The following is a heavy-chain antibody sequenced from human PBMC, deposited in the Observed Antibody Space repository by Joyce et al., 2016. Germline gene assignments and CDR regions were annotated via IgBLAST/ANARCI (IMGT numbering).Heavy chain of an antibody. CDR3: ARSSYTNGIFDY. Sequence: EVQLVESGGGVVKPGGSLRLSCAASGFTFSSYSMSWVRQAPGKGLEWVSSLRSSSSYIKYTDSVKGRFTISRDNAKNSLYLQMNSLRVEDTAVYYCARSSYTNGIFDYWGQGTLVTVSS. CDR2: LRSSSSYI. CDR1: GFTFSSYS. V-gene: IGHV3-21*01. D-gene: IGHD2-8*01. J-gene: IGHJ4*02.